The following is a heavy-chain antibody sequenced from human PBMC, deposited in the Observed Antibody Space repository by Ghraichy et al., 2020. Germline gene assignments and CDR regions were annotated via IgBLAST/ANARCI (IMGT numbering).Heavy chain of an antibody. CDR2: IYTSGST. CDR1: GGSISSYY. D-gene: IGHD2-2*01. J-gene: IGHJ2*01. CDR3: ARVVVVVPAATRNWYFDL. V-gene: IGHV4-4*07. Sequence: SETLSLTCTVSGGSISSYYWSWIRQPAGKGLEWIGRIYTSGSTNYNPSLKSRVTMSVDTSKNQFSLKLSSVTAADTAVYYCARVVVVVPAATRNWYFDLWGRGTLVTVSS.